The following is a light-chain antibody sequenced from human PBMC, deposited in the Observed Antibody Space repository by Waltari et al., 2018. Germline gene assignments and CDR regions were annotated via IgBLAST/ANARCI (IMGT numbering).Light chain of an antibody. J-gene: IGKJ1*01. Sequence: DIQMTQSPSTLSASVGDRVTITCRASQSITNWLAWYQQKPGKAPKLRIYKASNLESGVPSRFSCSGSGTEFTLTISSLQPDDFATYYCQQYDNYWTFGQGTKVEIK. CDR2: KAS. CDR1: QSITNW. V-gene: IGKV1-5*03. CDR3: QQYDNYWT.